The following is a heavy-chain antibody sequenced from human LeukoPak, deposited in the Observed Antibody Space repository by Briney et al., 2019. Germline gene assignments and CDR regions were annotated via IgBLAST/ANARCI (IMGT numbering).Heavy chain of an antibody. J-gene: IGHJ4*02. CDR2: IIPIFGTA. D-gene: IGHD4-23*01. V-gene: IGHV1-69*01. CDR1: GGTFSSYA. Sequence: SVKVSCKASGGTFSSYAISWVRQAPGQGLEWMGGIIPIFGTANYAQKFQGRVTITADESTSTAYMELSSLRSEDTAVYYCARAEVELLGTVVTLPFDYWGQGTLVTVSS. CDR3: ARAEVELLGTVVTLPFDY.